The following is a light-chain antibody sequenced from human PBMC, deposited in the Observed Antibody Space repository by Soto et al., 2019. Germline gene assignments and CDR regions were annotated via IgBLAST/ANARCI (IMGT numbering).Light chain of an antibody. V-gene: IGKV1-5*03. CDR2: KAT. CDR3: QQYSEISHT. CDR1: QSISNW. J-gene: IGKJ2*01. Sequence: DIQMTQSPSTLSAFIGDRVTITCRASQSISNWLAWYQQKPGKAPKLLIYKATYTESGVPSRFSGSGSGTVFPPTISRVLADDSASYYRQQYSEISHTFGQGTKLDLK.